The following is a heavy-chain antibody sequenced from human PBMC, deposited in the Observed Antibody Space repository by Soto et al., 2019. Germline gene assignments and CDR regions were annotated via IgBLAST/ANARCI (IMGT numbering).Heavy chain of an antibody. D-gene: IGHD6-13*01. CDR1: GGSISSSSYY. CDR2: LSSTGNT. V-gene: IGHV4-39*01. Sequence: QPQLQESGPGLVKPSETLSLTCTVSGGSISSSSYYWGWLRRPPGKGLEWIGCLSSTGNTYYNPSLTGRVAISVDTSQNQFSLKLSSVTAADTAVYYCARHSVSLSGQEAAARTLVNRWFAPWGQGTLVTVSS. J-gene: IGHJ5*02. CDR3: ARHSVSLSGQEAAARTLVNRWFAP.